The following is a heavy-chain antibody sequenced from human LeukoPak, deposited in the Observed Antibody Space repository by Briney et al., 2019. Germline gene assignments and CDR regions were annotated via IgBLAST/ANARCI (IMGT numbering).Heavy chain of an antibody. J-gene: IGHJ4*02. CDR1: GYTFTDYY. CDR3: ARSPDILTGENFDY. V-gene: IGHV1-2*02. Sequence: ASVKVSCEASGYTFTDYYMHWVRQAPGQGLEWMGWINPNSGGTNYAQKFYARVTMTRDTSISTAYMELSRLRSDDTAVFYCARSPDILTGENFDYWGQGTLVTVSS. CDR2: INPNSGGT. D-gene: IGHD3-9*01.